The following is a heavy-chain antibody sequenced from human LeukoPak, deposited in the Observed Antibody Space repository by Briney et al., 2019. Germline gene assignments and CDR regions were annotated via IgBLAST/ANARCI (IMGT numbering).Heavy chain of an antibody. J-gene: IGHJ5*02. CDR3: ARDLLGIAVARLDP. CDR1: GDSVSSSSAA. D-gene: IGHD6-19*01. CDR2: TYYRSKWYN. V-gene: IGHV6-1*01. Sequence: SQTLSLTCAISGDSVSSSSAAWIWIRQSPSRGLEWLGRTYYRSKWYNDYAVSVKSRITINPDTSKNQFSLQLNSVTPEDTAVYYCARDLLGIAVARLDPWGQGTLVTVSS.